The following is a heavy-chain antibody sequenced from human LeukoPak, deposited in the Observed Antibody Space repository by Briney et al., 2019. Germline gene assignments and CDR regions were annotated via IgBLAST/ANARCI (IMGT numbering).Heavy chain of an antibody. CDR1: GFTFSNSA. Sequence: GGSLRLSCAASGFTFSNSAMSWVRQAPGKGLEWVSAISGRGDITYYADSVRGRFTISRDNSKNMLYLQLDSLRAEDTAVYYCAKRGSITAAGTADYWGQGTLVTVSS. CDR3: AKRGSITAAGTADY. J-gene: IGHJ4*02. D-gene: IGHD6-13*01. CDR2: ISGRGDIT. V-gene: IGHV3-23*01.